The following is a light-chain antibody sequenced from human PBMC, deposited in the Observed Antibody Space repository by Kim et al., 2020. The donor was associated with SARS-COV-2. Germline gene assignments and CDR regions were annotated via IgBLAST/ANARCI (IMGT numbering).Light chain of an antibody. CDR3: QQYVSSSFT. CDR2: GAS. Sequence: SPWERAPLSCRASQSVNSNYLAWYQQKPGQPPRLLIYGASNRATGIPDRFSGSGSGTDFTLSISRLEPADFAVYYCQQYVSSSFTFGPGTKVDIK. J-gene: IGKJ3*01. CDR1: QSVNSNY. V-gene: IGKV3-20*01.